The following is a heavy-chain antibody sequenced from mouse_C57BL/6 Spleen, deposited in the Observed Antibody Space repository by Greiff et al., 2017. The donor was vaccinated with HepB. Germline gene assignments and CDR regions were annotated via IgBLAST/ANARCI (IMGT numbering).Heavy chain of an antibody. Sequence: DVQLVESGGGLVKPGGSLKLSCAASGFTFSDYGMHWVRQAPEKGLEWVAYISSGSSTIYYADTVKGRFTISRDNAKNTLFLQMTSLRSEDTAMYYCAGYSNNAMDYWGQGTSVTVSS. CDR1: GFTFSDYG. CDR2: ISSGSSTI. D-gene: IGHD2-5*01. J-gene: IGHJ4*01. V-gene: IGHV5-17*01. CDR3: AGYSNNAMDY.